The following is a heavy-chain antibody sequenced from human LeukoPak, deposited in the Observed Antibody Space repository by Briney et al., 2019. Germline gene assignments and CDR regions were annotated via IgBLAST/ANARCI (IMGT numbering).Heavy chain of an antibody. V-gene: IGHV1-18*01. CDR2: ISAYNGNT. CDR3: ASQQWLSSPFDY. D-gene: IGHD6-19*01. CDR1: GYTFISYG. Sequence: ASVKVSCKASGYTFISYGISWVRQAPGQGLEWMGWISAYNGNTNYAQKLQGRVTMTTDTSTSTAYMELRSLRSDDTAVYYCASQQWLSSPFDYWGQGTLVTVSS. J-gene: IGHJ4*02.